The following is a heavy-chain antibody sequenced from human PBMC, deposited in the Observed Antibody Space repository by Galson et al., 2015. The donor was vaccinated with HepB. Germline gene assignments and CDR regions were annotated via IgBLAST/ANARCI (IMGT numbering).Heavy chain of an antibody. CDR3: ASFSVGTYYFDY. J-gene: IGHJ4*02. CDR1: GYTFTSYA. CDR2: INAGNGNT. Sequence: SCKASGYTFTSYAMHWVRQAPGQRLEWMGWINAGNGNTKYSQKFQGRVTITRDTSASTAYMELSSLRSEDTAVYYCASFSVGTYYFDYWGQGTLVTVSS. V-gene: IGHV1-3*01. D-gene: IGHD1-1*01.